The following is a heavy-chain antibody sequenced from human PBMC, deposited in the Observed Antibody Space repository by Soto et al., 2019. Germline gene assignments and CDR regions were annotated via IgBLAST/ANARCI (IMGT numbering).Heavy chain of an antibody. Sequence: QVQLQESGPGLVKPSQTLSLTCIVSGGSISSGGYYWSWIRQHPGKGLEWIGYIYYSGSTYYNPSLKSRVTISVDTSKNQFSLKLSSVTAADTAVYYCARDGHLTYGSNWFDPWGQGTLVTVSS. CDR3: ARDGHLTYGSNWFDP. CDR2: IYYSGST. CDR1: GGSISSGGYY. V-gene: IGHV4-31*03. J-gene: IGHJ5*02. D-gene: IGHD4-17*01.